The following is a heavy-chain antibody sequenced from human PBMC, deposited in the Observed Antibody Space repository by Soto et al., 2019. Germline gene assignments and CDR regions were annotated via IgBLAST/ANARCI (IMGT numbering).Heavy chain of an antibody. CDR3: ARGGSFYWYFDL. Sequence: QVQLVQSGAEVKKPGASVKVSCKASGYTFTSYAMHWVRQAPGQRLEWMGWINAGNGNTKYSQKFQGRVTITSDTSASTAYMELSSLRSEDTAVYYCARGGSFYWYFDLWGRGTLVTVSS. J-gene: IGHJ2*01. D-gene: IGHD1-26*01. CDR1: GYTFTSYA. CDR2: INAGNGNT. V-gene: IGHV1-3*01.